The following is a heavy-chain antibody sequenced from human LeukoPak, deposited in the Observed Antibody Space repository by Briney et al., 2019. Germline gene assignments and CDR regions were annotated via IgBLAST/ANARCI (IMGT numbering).Heavy chain of an antibody. J-gene: IGHJ4*02. D-gene: IGHD3-9*01. Sequence: ASVKVSCKASGYTFTGYYMHWVRQAPGQGLEWMGWINPNSGGTNYAQKFQGRVTMTRDTSISTAYMELSRLRSDDTAVYYCAGYDILTGQDFDYWGQGTLVTVPS. CDR1: GYTFTGYY. CDR2: INPNSGGT. CDR3: AGYDILTGQDFDY. V-gene: IGHV1-2*02.